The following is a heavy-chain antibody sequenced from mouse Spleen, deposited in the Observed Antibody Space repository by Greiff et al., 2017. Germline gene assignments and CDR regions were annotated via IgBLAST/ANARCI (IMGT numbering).Heavy chain of an antibody. Sequence: EVKVVESGGGLVKPGGSLKLSCAASGFTFSSYAMSWVRQSPEKRLEWVAEISSGGSYTYYPDTVTGRFTISRDNAKNTLYLEMSSLRSEDTAMYYCARVLEAMDYWGQGTSVTVSS. CDR1: GFTFSSYA. V-gene: IGHV5-9-4*01. J-gene: IGHJ4*01. CDR2: ISSGGSYT. CDR3: ARVLEAMDY. D-gene: IGHD1-1*01.